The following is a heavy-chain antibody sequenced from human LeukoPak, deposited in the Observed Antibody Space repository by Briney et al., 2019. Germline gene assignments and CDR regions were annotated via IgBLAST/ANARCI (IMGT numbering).Heavy chain of an antibody. Sequence: SVKVSCKASGGTFSSYAISWVRQAPGQGLEWMGGIIPIFGTANYAQKFQGRVTITADESTSTAYMELSSLRSEDTAVYYCARLTYYYDSSGYNLDYWGQGTLVTVSS. D-gene: IGHD3-22*01. CDR3: ARLTYYYDSSGYNLDY. J-gene: IGHJ4*02. V-gene: IGHV1-69*13. CDR2: IIPIFGTA. CDR1: GGTFSSYA.